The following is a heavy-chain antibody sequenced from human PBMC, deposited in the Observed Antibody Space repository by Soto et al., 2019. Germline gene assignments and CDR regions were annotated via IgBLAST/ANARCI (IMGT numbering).Heavy chain of an antibody. Sequence: SETLCLTCAVYGGSFSGYDGSWIRQPPGKGLEWIGEINHSGSTNYNPSLKSRVTISVDTSKNQFSLKLSSVTAADTAVYYCARASGVGATTYYYYGMDVWGQGTTVTVSS. CDR2: INHSGST. CDR3: ARASGVGATTYYYYGMDV. CDR1: GGSFSGYD. V-gene: IGHV4-34*01. D-gene: IGHD1-26*01. J-gene: IGHJ6*02.